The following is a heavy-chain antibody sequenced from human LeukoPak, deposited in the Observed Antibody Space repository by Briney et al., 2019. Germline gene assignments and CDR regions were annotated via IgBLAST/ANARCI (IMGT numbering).Heavy chain of an antibody. CDR1: GFTFSSYG. V-gene: IGHV3-30*03. Sequence: PGGSLRLSCAASGFTFSSYGMHWVRQAPGKGLEWVAVISYDGSNKYYADSVKGRFTISRDNSKNTLYLQMNSLRAEDTAVYYCAGPMTEIDYWGQGTLVTVSS. CDR2: ISYDGSNK. CDR3: AGPMTEIDY. J-gene: IGHJ4*02. D-gene: IGHD2-21*02.